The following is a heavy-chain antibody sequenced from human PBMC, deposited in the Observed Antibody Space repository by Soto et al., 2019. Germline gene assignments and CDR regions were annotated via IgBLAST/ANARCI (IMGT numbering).Heavy chain of an antibody. CDR1: GFTVRNSW. CDR2: IKSKTDGGTT. V-gene: IGHV3-15*01. CDR3: TTDHRVTIFGVVTPRLDY. Sequence: GGSLRLSCAASGFTVRNSWMSWVRQAPGKGLEWVGRIKSKTDGGTTDYAAPVKGRFTISRDDSKNTLYLQMNSLKTEDTAVYYCTTDHRVTIFGVVTPRLDYWGQGTLVTVSS. D-gene: IGHD3-3*01. J-gene: IGHJ4*02.